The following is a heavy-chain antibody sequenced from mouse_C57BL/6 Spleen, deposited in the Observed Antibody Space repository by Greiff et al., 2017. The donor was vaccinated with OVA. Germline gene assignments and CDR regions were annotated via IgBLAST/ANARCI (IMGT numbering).Heavy chain of an antibody. CDR2: ISDGGSYT. CDR1: GFTFSSYA. J-gene: IGHJ4*01. CDR3: ARAPITTVVATGMDY. Sequence: EVKLMESGGGLVKPGGSLKLSCAASGFTFSSYAMSWVRQTPEKRLEWVATISDGGSYTYYPDNVKGRFTISRDNAKNNLYLQMSHLKSEDTAMYYCARAPITTVVATGMDYWGQGTSVTVSS. D-gene: IGHD1-1*01. V-gene: IGHV5-4*03.